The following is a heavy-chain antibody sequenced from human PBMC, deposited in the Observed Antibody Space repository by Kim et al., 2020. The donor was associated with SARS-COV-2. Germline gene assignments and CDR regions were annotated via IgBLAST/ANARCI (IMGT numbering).Heavy chain of an antibody. CDR1: GYTFTSYD. CDR2: MNPNSGNT. V-gene: IGHV1-8*01. CDR3: ARGGSIAAADWGWFDP. J-gene: IGHJ5*02. Sequence: ASVKVSCKASGYTFTSYDINWVRQATGQGLEWMGWMNPNSGNTGYAQKFQGRVTMTRNTSISTAYMELSSLRSEDTAVYYCARGGSIAAADWGWFDPWGQGTLVTVSS. D-gene: IGHD6-13*01.